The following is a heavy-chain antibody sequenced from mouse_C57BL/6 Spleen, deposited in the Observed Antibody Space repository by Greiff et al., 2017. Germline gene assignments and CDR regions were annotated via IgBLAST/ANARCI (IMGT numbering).Heavy chain of an antibody. CDR1: GYTFTSYW. V-gene: IGHV1-59*01. J-gene: IGHJ4*01. CDR2: IDPSDSYT. Sequence: VQLQQPGAELVRPGTSVKLSCKASGYTFTSYWMHWVKQRPGQGLEWIGVIDPSDSYTNYNQKFKGKATLTVDTSSSAAYMQLSSLTSEDSAVCYCARNYYAMDYWGQGTSVTVSS. CDR3: ARNYYAMDY.